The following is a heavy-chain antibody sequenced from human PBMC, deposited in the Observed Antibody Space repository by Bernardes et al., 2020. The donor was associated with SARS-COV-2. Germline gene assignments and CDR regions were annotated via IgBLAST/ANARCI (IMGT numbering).Heavy chain of an antibody. CDR1: GLSVSNNY. D-gene: IGHD6-13*01. Sequence: GGSLRLSCAASGLSVSNNYMNWVRQAPGKGLEWVSVIYSGGSTSYADSVKDRFTISRDNSKNTLYLQMNSLRAEDTAVYFCAKGGGSSWDFYLDCWGQGTLVTVSS. J-gene: IGHJ4*02. V-gene: IGHV3-66*01. CDR3: AKGGGSSWDFYLDC. CDR2: IYSGGST.